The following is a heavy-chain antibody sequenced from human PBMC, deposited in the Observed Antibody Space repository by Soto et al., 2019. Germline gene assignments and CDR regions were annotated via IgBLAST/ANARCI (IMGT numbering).Heavy chain of an antibody. V-gene: IGHV3-15*07. J-gene: IGHJ3*02. CDR3: TTLPTGIAVAGWAFDI. CDR2: IKSKTDGGTT. CDR1: SVSNAW. Sequence: SVSNAWMTWVRQAPGKGLAWVGRIKSKTDGGTTDYAAPVKGRFTISRDDSKNTLYLQMNSLKTEDTAVYYCTTLPTGIAVAGWAFDIWGQGTMVTVSS. D-gene: IGHD6-19*01.